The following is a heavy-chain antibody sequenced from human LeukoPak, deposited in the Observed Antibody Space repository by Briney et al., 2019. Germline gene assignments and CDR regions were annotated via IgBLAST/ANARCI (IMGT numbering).Heavy chain of an antibody. CDR2: INSDGSST. CDR3: YIFGSGSYSIADY. V-gene: IGHV3-74*01. D-gene: IGHD3-10*01. Sequence: GGSLRLSCAASGFAVSSNYMSWVRQAPGRGLVWVSRINSDGSSTTYADSVKGRFTISRDNAKNTLYLQMNSLRAEDTAVYYCYIFGSGSYSIADYWGQGTLVTVSS. J-gene: IGHJ4*02. CDR1: GFAVSSNY.